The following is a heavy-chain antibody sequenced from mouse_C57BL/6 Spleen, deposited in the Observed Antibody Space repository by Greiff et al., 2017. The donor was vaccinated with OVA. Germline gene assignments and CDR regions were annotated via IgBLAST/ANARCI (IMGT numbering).Heavy chain of an antibody. Sequence: LEESGPELVKPGASVKISCKASGYAFSSSWMNWVKQRPGKGLEWIGRIYPGDGDTNYNGKFKGKATLTADKSSSTAYMQLSSLTSEDSAVYFCARWGTTVVATGDYAMDYWGQGTSVTVSS. CDR3: ARWGTTVVATGDYAMDY. CDR2: IYPGDGDT. CDR1: GYAFSSSW. V-gene: IGHV1-82*01. J-gene: IGHJ4*01. D-gene: IGHD1-1*01.